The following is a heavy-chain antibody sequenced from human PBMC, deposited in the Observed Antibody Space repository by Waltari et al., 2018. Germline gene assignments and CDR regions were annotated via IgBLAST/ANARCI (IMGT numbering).Heavy chain of an antibody. CDR3: AKGYGMDV. J-gene: IGHJ6*02. CDR1: GFSFSSYG. CDR2: ISESGDST. Sequence: EVQLLASGGGLIQPGGSLRLSCAASGFSFSSYGMSWVRQAPGKGLECVSAISESGDSTFFADSVKGRFTISRDNSKNTVYLQMNSLRAEDTAVYYCAKGYGMDVWGQGTTVTVSS. V-gene: IGHV3-23*01.